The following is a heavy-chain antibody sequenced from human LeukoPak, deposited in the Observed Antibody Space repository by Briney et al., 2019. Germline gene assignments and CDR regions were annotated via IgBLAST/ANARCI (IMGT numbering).Heavy chain of an antibody. Sequence: GGSLRLSCAVSGFNFRDHWMDWVRQAPGKGLEWVANIKLDGSEKNYVDSVKGRFTISRDNTKNSLYLQMNSLRAEDTAVFYCARDQYDTWSRRGNFDSWGQGTLVIVSS. CDR2: IKLDGSEK. V-gene: IGHV3-7*03. CDR3: ARDQYDTWSRRGNFDS. CDR1: GFNFRDHW. J-gene: IGHJ4*02. D-gene: IGHD3-3*01.